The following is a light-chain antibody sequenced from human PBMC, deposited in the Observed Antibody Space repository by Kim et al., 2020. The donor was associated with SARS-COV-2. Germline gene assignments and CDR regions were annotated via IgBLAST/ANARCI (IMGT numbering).Light chain of an antibody. J-gene: IGKJ4*01. Sequence: ASVGDRVTFTCRASQYIYTWLAWYQQQPGKAPQLLIYGASNLQPGVPPRFSASGSGTDFTLTISSLQPEDFATYYCQQLNTFPLTFGGGTKVDIK. V-gene: IGKV1-12*01. CDR1: QYIYTW. CDR3: QQLNTFPLT. CDR2: GAS.